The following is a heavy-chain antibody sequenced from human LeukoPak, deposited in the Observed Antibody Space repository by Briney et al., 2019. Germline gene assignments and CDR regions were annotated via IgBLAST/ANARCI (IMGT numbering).Heavy chain of an antibody. CDR3: ALTEVVAATPYY. CDR1: GDSISSGDYY. CDR2: IYYSGST. J-gene: IGHJ4*02. Sequence: SQTLSLTCTVSGDSISSGDYYWSWIRQPPGKGLEWIGYIYYSGSTYYNPSLKSRVTISVDTSKNQFSLKLSSVTAADTAVYYCALTEVVAATPYYWGQGTLVTVSS. V-gene: IGHV4-30-4*08. D-gene: IGHD2-15*01.